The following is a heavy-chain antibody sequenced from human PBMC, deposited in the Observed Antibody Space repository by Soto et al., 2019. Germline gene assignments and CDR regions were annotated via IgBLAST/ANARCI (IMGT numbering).Heavy chain of an antibody. V-gene: IGHV3-53*01. CDR1: GFTVSTSY. J-gene: IGHJ2*01. CDR2: IYSGGIA. CDR3: ARDGPGSRGLWYFDL. D-gene: IGHD3-10*01. Sequence: GGSLRLSCAAAGFTVSTSYMSWVRQAPGKGLECVATIYSGGIANYADSVKGRFTISRDNAMSTLYLQMNSLRGEDTAVYYCARDGPGSRGLWYFDLWGRGTLGTVSS.